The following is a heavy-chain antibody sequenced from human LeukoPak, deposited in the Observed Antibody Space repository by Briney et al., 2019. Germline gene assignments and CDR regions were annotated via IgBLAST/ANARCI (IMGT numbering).Heavy chain of an antibody. CDR2: MYHTGST. Sequence: PSETLSLTCTVSGYSMSSGYYWGWIRQPPERGLEWIGSMYHTGSTYYNPSLKSRVTISVDTSKNQFYLKLSSVTAADTAVYYCARKEQLVFDYWGQGTLVTVSS. V-gene: IGHV4-38-2*02. D-gene: IGHD6-13*01. CDR1: GYSMSSGYY. CDR3: ARKEQLVFDY. J-gene: IGHJ4*02.